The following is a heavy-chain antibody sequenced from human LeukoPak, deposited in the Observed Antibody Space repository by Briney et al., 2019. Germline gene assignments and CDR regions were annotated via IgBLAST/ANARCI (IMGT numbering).Heavy chain of an antibody. CDR3: ARLHDYGEEFDY. Sequence: SVKVSCKASGGTFSSYAISWVRQAPGQGLEWMGGIIPIFGTANYAQKFQGRVTITTDESTSTAYMELSSLRSEDTAEYYCARLHDYGEEFDYWGQGTLVTVSP. V-gene: IGHV1-69*05. CDR2: IIPIFGTA. D-gene: IGHD4-17*01. CDR1: GGTFSSYA. J-gene: IGHJ4*02.